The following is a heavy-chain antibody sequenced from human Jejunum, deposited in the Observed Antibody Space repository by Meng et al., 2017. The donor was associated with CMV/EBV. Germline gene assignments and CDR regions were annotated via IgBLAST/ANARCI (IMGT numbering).Heavy chain of an antibody. V-gene: IGHV3-48*03. CDR2: ISSGGGGTI. D-gene: IGHD3-10*01. CDR1: FGSFA. Sequence: FGSFAMTWVRQPPGNGLEWVSHISSGGGGTIYYTDSVKGRFTISRDNAKNSLYLQMNSLRVEDTAVYYCARDAMVRGVFQYYFDYWGQGTLVTVSS. J-gene: IGHJ4*02. CDR3: ARDAMVRGVFQYYFDY.